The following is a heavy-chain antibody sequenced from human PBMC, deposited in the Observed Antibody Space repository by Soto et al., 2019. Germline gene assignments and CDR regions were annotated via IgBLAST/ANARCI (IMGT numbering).Heavy chain of an antibody. CDR2: INSESDNI. V-gene: IGHV3-48*02. CDR3: ARLYYDYV. D-gene: IGHD3-3*01. Sequence: GSLRLSCAASGXTFGTYSMNWVRQAPGKGLEWIAYINSESDNIMYADSVKGRFTIYRDNAKNSLFLKMNSLKDEDTAVYYCARLYYDYVWGQGTTVTVSS. CDR1: GXTFGTYS. J-gene: IGHJ3*01.